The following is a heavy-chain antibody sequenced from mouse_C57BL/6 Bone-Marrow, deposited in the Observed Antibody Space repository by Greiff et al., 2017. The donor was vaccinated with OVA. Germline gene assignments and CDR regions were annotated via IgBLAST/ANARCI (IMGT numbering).Heavy chain of an antibody. J-gene: IGHJ2*01. CDR2: IWRGGST. D-gene: IGHD1-1*01. CDR3: AKNYGSSPYYFDY. Sequence: VMLVESGPGLVQPSQSLSITCTVSGFSLTSYGVHWVRQSPGKGLEWLGVIWRGGSTDYNAAFMSRLSITKDNSKSQVFFKMNSLQADDTAIYYCAKNYGSSPYYFDYWGQGTTLTVSS. V-gene: IGHV2-5*01. CDR1: GFSLTSYG.